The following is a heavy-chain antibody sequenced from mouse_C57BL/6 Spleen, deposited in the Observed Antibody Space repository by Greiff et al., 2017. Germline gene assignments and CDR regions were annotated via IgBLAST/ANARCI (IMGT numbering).Heavy chain of an antibody. J-gene: IGHJ4*01. D-gene: IGHD2-1*01. CDR2: IYPGDGDT. CDR1: GYAFSSSW. CDR3: GYGNYAMDY. Sequence: VQLQQSGPELVKPGASVKISCKASGYAFSSSWMNWVKQRPGKGLEWIGRIYPGDGDTNYNGKFKGKATLTAAKSSSTAYMQLSSLTSEDSAVYFCGYGNYAMDYWGQGTSVTVSS. V-gene: IGHV1-82*01.